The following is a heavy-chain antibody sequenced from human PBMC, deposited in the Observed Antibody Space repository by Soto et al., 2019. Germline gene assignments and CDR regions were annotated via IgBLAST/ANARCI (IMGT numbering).Heavy chain of an antibody. V-gene: IGHV4-59*08. D-gene: IGHD5-12*01. CDR1: GGSTSGYH. Sequence: SETLSLTCTVSGGSTSGYHWSWIRQPPGKGLEWIGYIYYTGSTNYNPSLKSRVSILVDTSKNQFSLRLSAVTVADAAVYYCARHLRGYDLRGTWGFDYWGQGTVVTVSS. CDR3: ARHLRGYDLRGTWGFDY. CDR2: IYYTGST. J-gene: IGHJ4*02.